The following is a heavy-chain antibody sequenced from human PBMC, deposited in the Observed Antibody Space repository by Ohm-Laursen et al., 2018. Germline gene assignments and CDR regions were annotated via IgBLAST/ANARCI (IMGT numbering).Heavy chain of an antibody. J-gene: IGHJ4*02. CDR2: ISASGSSI. D-gene: IGHD4-11*01. V-gene: IGHV3-11*01. CDR3: ARDGGVFYSHTDF. CDR1: GFTFSDYY. Sequence: GSLRLSCTASGFTFSDYYMSWIRLAPGKGLEWVSYISASGSSIYYADSVKGRFTISRDNAKNSLYLQMNSLRADDTAVYYCARDGGVFYSHTDFWGQGTLVTVSS.